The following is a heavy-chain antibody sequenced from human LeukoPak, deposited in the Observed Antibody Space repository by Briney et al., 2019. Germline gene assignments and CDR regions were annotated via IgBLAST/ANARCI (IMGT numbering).Heavy chain of an antibody. D-gene: IGHD2-2*01. J-gene: IGHJ4*02. Sequence: PSETLSLTCTVSGGSISSYYWSWIRQPAGKGLEWIGRIYTSGSTNYNPSLKSRVAMSVDTSKNQFSLKLSSVTAADTAVYYCAAETYCSSTSRYFFDYWGQGTLVTVSS. V-gene: IGHV4-4*07. CDR2: IYTSGST. CDR3: AAETYCSSTSRYFFDY. CDR1: GGSISSYY.